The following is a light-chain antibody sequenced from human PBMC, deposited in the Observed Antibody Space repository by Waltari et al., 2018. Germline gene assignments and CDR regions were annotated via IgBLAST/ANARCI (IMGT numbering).Light chain of an antibody. CDR1: SSDVGGYKY. Sequence: QSALTQPASVSGSPGQSITISCTGTSSDVGGYKYVSWYQQHPGKAPKFMIYEVNNRPSGVSNRFSGSKSDNPASLTISGLQAEDEADYYCSSYTSSSTYVFGTGTKVTVL. V-gene: IGLV2-14*01. CDR2: EVN. J-gene: IGLJ1*01. CDR3: SSYTSSSTYV.